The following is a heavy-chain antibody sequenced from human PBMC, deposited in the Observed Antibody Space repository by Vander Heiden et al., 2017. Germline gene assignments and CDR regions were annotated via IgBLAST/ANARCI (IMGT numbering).Heavy chain of an antibody. D-gene: IGHD1-1*01. J-gene: IGHJ6*02. CDR3: ARGRYNWNERIYYYGMDV. Sequence: QVQLVQSGAEVKKPGASVKVSCKASGYPFTGYYMHWVRQAPGQGLEWMGWINPNSGGTNYAQKFQGRVTMTRDTSISTAYMELSRLRSDDTAVYYCARGRYNWNERIYYYGMDVWGQGTTVTVSS. CDR1: GYPFTGYY. CDR2: INPNSGGT. V-gene: IGHV1-2*02.